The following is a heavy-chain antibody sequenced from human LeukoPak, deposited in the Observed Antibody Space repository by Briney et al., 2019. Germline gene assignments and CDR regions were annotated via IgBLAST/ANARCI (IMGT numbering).Heavy chain of an antibody. Sequence: SVKVSCKASGGTFSSYAISWVRQAPGQGLEWMGRIIPILGIANYAQKFQGRVTITADKSTSTAYMELSSLRSEDTAVYYCARDLGIAAAGTIIDYWGQGTLVTVSS. J-gene: IGHJ4*02. CDR3: ARDLGIAAAGTIIDY. CDR2: IIPILGIA. CDR1: GGTFSSYA. V-gene: IGHV1-69*04. D-gene: IGHD6-13*01.